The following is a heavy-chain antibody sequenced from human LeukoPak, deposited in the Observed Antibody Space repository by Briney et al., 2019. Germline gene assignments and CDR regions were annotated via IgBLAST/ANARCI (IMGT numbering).Heavy chain of an antibody. J-gene: IGHJ5*02. D-gene: IGHD3-10*01. CDR3: ARVSMVRGVIRFHNWFDP. V-gene: IGHV1-18*01. CDR2: ISAYNGNT. Sequence: ASVKVSCKASGYTFTGYGISWVRQAPGQGLEWMGWISAYNGNTNYAQKLQGRVTMTTDTSTSTAYMELRSLRSDDTAVYYCARVSMVRGVIRFHNWFDPWGQGTLVTVSS. CDR1: GYTFTGYG.